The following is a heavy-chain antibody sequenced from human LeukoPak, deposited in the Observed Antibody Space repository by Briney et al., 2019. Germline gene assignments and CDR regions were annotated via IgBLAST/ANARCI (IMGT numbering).Heavy chain of an antibody. J-gene: IGHJ4*02. CDR3: AARSTMTDDY. CDR1: VFTFSSYS. D-gene: IGHD3-22*01. CDR2: ISSSSSYI. Sequence: GGSLRLSCAASVFTFSSYSMNWVRHAPGKGLEWVSSISSSSSYIYYADSVKGRFAISRDNSKDSLYLQMNSLRAADTAVYYCAARSTMTDDYWGQGTLVTVSS. V-gene: IGHV3-21*01.